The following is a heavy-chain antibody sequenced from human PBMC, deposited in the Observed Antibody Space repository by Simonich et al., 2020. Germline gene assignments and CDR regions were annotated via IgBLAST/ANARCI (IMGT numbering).Heavy chain of an antibody. CDR3: ARDSSYYAFDI. CDR2: ISSSSITI. CDR1: GLTFSSYS. V-gene: IGHV3-48*01. J-gene: IGHJ3*02. D-gene: IGHD5-12*01. Sequence: EVQLVESGGGLVQPGGSLRLSCAASGLTFSSYSMNWVRQAPGKGLEWVTYISSSSITIYYADSVKGRFTISRDNAKNSLYLQMNSLRAEDTAVYYCARDSSYYAFDIWGQGTMVTVSS.